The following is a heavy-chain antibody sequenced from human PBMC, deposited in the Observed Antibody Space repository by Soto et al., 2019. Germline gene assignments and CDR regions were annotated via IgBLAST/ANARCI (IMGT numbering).Heavy chain of an antibody. J-gene: IGHJ5*02. V-gene: IGHV3-21*01. D-gene: IGHD5-12*01. Sequence: EVQLVESGGGLVKPGGSLRLSCAASGFTFSSYSMNWVRQAPGKGLEWVSSISSSSSYIYYADSVKGRFTISRDNAKNSLYLQMNSLRAEDTAVYYCATGSGYPNWFDPWGQGTLVTVSS. CDR2: ISSSSSYI. CDR1: GFTFSSYS. CDR3: ATGSGYPNWFDP.